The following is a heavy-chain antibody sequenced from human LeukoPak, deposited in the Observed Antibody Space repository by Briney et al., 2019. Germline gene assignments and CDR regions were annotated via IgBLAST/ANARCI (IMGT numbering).Heavy chain of an antibody. D-gene: IGHD1/OR15-1a*01. V-gene: IGHV4-59*01. CDR1: GVSISSYY. CDR3: AGGVVDGTFDY. CDR2: IYYSGST. Sequence: SETLSLTCTVSGVSISSYYWSWIRQPPGKGLEWIGYIYYSGSTNYNPSLKSRVTISVDTSQNQFSLKLSSVTAADTAVYYCAGGVVDGTFDYWGQGTLVTVSS. J-gene: IGHJ4*02.